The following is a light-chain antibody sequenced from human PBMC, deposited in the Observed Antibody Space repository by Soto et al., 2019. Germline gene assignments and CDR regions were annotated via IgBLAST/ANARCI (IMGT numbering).Light chain of an antibody. CDR2: EAS. CDR3: QKYNSAPFT. Sequence: DIQMIQSPSSLSASVGDRVTITCRVSQDISDYLAWYQQKPGKVPQLLIFEASTLQSGVPSRFSGSGSGTDFALTISSLQPEDVATYYCQKYNSAPFTFGPGTKVDIK. V-gene: IGKV1-27*01. CDR1: QDISDY. J-gene: IGKJ3*01.